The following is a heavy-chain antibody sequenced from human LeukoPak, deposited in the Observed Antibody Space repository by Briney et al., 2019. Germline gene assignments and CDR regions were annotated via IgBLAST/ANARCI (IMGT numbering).Heavy chain of an antibody. CDR3: ARGAYGDIFDY. J-gene: IGHJ4*02. Sequence: PSETLSLTCTVSGGSISSSSYYWGWIRQPPGKGLEWIGSIYYSGSTYYNPSLKSRVTISVDTSKNQFSLKLSSVTAADTAVYYCARGAYGDIFDYWGQGTLVTVSS. CDR2: IYYSGST. V-gene: IGHV4-39*01. CDR1: GGSISSSSYY. D-gene: IGHD4-17*01.